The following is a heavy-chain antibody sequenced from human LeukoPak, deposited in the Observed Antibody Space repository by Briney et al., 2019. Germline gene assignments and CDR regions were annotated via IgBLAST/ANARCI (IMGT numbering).Heavy chain of an antibody. J-gene: IGHJ4*02. CDR2: ISASGGST. V-gene: IGHV3-23*01. CDR3: AKVAGRPAIHYFDY. Sequence: PGASLRLSCAASGLTFSNYAMTWVRQAPGRGLEWVSGISASGGSTYYADSVEGRFTISRDNSKNTLYLQMNSLRAEDTAVYHCAKVAGRPAIHYFDYWGQGTLVTVSS. CDR1: GLTFSNYA. D-gene: IGHD2-2*02.